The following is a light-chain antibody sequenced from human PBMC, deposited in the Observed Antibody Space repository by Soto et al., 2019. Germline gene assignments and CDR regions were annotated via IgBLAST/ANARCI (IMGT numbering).Light chain of an antibody. V-gene: IGKV1-12*01. CDR3: QQANSFSWT. J-gene: IGKJ1*01. Sequence: DIQMTQSPSSVSASVGYIFTITCRASQGISSWLAWYQQKPGKAPKLLIYAASSLQSGVPSRLRGSGYGTDLTITISSMKNEDFATYYCQQANSFSWTFGHGTKVDIK. CDR1: QGISSW. CDR2: AAS.